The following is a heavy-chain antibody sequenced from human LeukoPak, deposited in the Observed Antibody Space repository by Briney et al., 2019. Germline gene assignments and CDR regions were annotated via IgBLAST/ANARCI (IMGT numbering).Heavy chain of an antibody. D-gene: IGHD3-9*01. J-gene: IGHJ3*02. Sequence: PGRSLRLSCAASGFTFSSYGMHWVRQAPGKGLDWVAVISYDGSNKYYADSVKGRFTISRDNSKNTLYLQMNSLRAEDTAVYYCAKVRYFGPSAFDIWGQGTMVTASS. CDR2: ISYDGSNK. V-gene: IGHV3-30*18. CDR1: GFTFSSYG. CDR3: AKVRYFGPSAFDI.